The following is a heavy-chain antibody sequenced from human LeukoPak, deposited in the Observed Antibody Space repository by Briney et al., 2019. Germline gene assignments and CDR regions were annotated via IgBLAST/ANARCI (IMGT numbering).Heavy chain of an antibody. Sequence: PGGSLRLSCTASGFTSSNVWMSWVRQAPGKGLEGVGRVKSIVDGGTTDYAAPVKGRFTISRDDSKNTVYLQMNSLKTEDTAVYYCQGSSHEPDFFDHWGQGALVTVSS. V-gene: IGHV3-15*01. J-gene: IGHJ4*02. CDR2: VKSIVDGGTT. CDR3: QGSSHEPDFFDH. D-gene: IGHD6-13*01. CDR1: GFTSSNVW.